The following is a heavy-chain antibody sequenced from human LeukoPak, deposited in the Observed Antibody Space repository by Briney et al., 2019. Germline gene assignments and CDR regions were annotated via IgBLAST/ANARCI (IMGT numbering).Heavy chain of an antibody. D-gene: IGHD3-22*01. Sequence: GGSLGLPGAAFGLTFVDFAIPWARQAPGKGLGWFSGISWNSGSIGYADSVKGRFTISRDNAKNSLYLQMNSLRAEDTALYYCAKAGRYYDSSGYYEYYFDYWGQGTLVTVSS. J-gene: IGHJ4*02. CDR1: GLTFVDFA. CDR3: AKAGRYYDSSGYYEYYFDY. V-gene: IGHV3-9*01. CDR2: ISWNSGSI.